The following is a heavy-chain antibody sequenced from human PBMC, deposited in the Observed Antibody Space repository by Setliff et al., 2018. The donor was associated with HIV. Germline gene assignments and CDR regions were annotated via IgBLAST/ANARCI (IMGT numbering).Heavy chain of an antibody. Sequence: PGESLKISCAASGFIFNSYEMNWVRQAPGKGLEWVSYISSSGSTIYYADSVKGRFTISRDNAKNSLYLQMSSLRVEDTAIYYCARARGIQIWLRYFDYWGQGTLVTVSS. CDR1: GFIFNSYE. J-gene: IGHJ4*02. D-gene: IGHD5-18*01. CDR3: ARARGIQIWLRYFDY. V-gene: IGHV3-48*03. CDR2: ISSSGSTI.